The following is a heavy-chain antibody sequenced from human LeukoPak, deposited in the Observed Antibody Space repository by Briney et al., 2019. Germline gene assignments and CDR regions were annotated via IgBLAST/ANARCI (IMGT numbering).Heavy chain of an antibody. CDR2: ITGSVGRT. Sequence: GRSLRPSPAASGFTFSAYAMSWVRQGPGKGLGWVSAITGSVGRTFYAGSVKGGFTISRDNSKNTLYLQMNSLRAEETAIYYCAEEAAAAGQGWFDPWGQGTLVTVSS. J-gene: IGHJ5*02. D-gene: IGHD6-13*01. CDR1: GFTFSAYA. V-gene: IGHV3-23*01. CDR3: AEEAAAAGQGWFDP.